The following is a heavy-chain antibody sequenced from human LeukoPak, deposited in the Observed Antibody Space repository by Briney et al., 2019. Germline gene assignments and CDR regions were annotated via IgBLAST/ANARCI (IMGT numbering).Heavy chain of an antibody. CDR1: GLTFTSSV. CDR3: AVRDYDFWRGYHS. V-gene: IGHV1-58*02. Sequence: GASVKVSGKASGLTFTSSVMQWMRQARGQRLEWIGWIVVGSGNTNYAQKFQERVTITRDMSTSTAYMELSSLRSEDTAVYYCAVRDYDFWRGYHSWGQGTLVTVSS. CDR2: IVVGSGNT. J-gene: IGHJ4*02. D-gene: IGHD3-3*01.